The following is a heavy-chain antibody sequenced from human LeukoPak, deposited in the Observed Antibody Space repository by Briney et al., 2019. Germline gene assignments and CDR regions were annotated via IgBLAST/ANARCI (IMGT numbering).Heavy chain of an antibody. Sequence: PSETPSLTCTVSGGSISSYYWSWIRQPPGKGLEWIGYIYYSGSTNYNPSLKSRVTISVDTSKNQFSLKLSSVTAADTAVYYCARQPLYYDILTGYQRTYYFDYWGQGTLVTVSS. CDR1: GGSISSYY. CDR3: ARQPLYYDILTGYQRTYYFDY. D-gene: IGHD3-9*01. J-gene: IGHJ4*02. V-gene: IGHV4-59*08. CDR2: IYYSGST.